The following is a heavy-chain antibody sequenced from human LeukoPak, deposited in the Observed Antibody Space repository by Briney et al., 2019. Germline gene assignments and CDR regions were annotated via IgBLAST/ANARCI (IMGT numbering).Heavy chain of an antibody. CDR3: ARENDYGDDKAWYFDL. Sequence: GASVKVSCKASGGTFSSYAISWVRQAPGQGLEWMGGIIPIFGTANYAQKFQGRVTITTDESTSTAYMVLSSLRSEDAAVYYCARENDYGDDKAWYFDLWGRGTLVTVSS. J-gene: IGHJ2*01. CDR2: IIPIFGTA. V-gene: IGHV1-69*05. D-gene: IGHD4-17*01. CDR1: GGTFSSYA.